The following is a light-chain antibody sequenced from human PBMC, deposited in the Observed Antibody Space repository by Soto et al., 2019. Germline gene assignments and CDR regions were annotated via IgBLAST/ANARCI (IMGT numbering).Light chain of an antibody. V-gene: IGKV1-39*01. CDR3: RQSYIPPYT. Sequence: DIQMTQSPSSLSASVGDTVTITCRASQSISVHLNWYQQKPGKVPKLLIYAASNLQSGVPSSFSGSGSETYFALSISSLQPEDFATYYCRQSYIPPYTFGQGTKLQIK. CDR2: AAS. J-gene: IGKJ2*01. CDR1: QSISVH.